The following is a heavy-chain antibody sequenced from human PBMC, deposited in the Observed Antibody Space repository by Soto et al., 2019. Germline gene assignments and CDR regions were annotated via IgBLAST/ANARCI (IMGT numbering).Heavy chain of an antibody. CDR2: IIPMVGMS. D-gene: IGHD3-10*01. V-gene: IGHV1-69*02. CDR3: ATSYGSGSRPFDS. J-gene: IGHJ4*02. Sequence: SVKVSCKASGDTFNFYTFSWVRQAPGLGLEWMGRIIPMVGMSNYAQKFQGRVTIIADRSTNTTYMQLSSLRSEDTALYYCATSYGSGSRPFDSWGQGIPVTVSS. CDR1: GDTFNFYT.